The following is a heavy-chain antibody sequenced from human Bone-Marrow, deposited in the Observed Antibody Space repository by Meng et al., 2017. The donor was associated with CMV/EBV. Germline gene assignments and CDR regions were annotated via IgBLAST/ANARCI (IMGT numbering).Heavy chain of an antibody. V-gene: IGHV3-48*04. CDR3: ARDSPTRGMDV. J-gene: IGHJ6*02. Sequence: GESLKISCAASGFTFSSYAMHWIRQAPGKGLEWVSYISSSGSTIYYADSVKGRFTISRDNAKNSLYLQMNSLRAEDTAVYYCARDSPTRGMDVWGQGTTVTVSS. CDR1: GFTFSSYA. CDR2: ISSSGSTI.